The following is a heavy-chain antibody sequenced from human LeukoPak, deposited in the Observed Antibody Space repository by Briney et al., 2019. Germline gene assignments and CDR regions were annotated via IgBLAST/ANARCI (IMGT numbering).Heavy chain of an antibody. CDR3: ARPPGVGAAAGTGWFDP. CDR1: GFTFSSYA. J-gene: IGHJ5*02. CDR2: ISYDGSNK. D-gene: IGHD6-13*01. Sequence: GGSLRLSCAASGFTFSSYAMHWVRQAPGKGLEWVAVISYDGSNKYYADSVKGRFTISRDNSKNTLYLQMNSLRAEDTAVYYCARPPGVGAAAGTGWFDPWGQGTLVTVSS. V-gene: IGHV3-30*04.